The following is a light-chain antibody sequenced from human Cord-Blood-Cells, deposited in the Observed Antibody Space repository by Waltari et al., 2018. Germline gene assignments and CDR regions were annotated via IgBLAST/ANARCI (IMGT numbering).Light chain of an antibody. J-gene: IGKJ1*01. CDR2: AAS. V-gene: IGKV1-39*01. CDR3: QQSYSTLGT. Sequence: DIQMTHSPSSLSASVGARVTIPCRPSQSISSYLNWYQQKPAKAPKLLIYAASSLQSGVPSRFSGSGDGTDFTLTSSSLQPEDFATYYCQQSYSTLGTFGQGTKVEIK. CDR1: QSISSY.